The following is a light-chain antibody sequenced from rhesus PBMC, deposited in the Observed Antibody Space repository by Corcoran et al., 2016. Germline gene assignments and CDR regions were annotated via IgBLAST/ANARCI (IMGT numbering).Light chain of an antibody. CDR1: QSVSSY. CDR3: LQSSNWPA. CDR2: GAS. J-gene: IGKJ4*01. Sequence: EIAMTQSPATLALSPGERATLSCRASQSVSSYLAWDQQKPGQAPRLLIYGASSRATDIPDRFSGSGSWTEFTHTISSLEPEDIGVYFCLQSSNWPAFGGGTKVKIK. V-gene: IGKV3-24*04.